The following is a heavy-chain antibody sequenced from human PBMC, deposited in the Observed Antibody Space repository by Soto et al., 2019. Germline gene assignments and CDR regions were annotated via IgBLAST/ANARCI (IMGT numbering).Heavy chain of an antibody. J-gene: IGHJ3*01. Sequence: QVQLVESGGGVVQPGTSLRLSCAASGFTFRQYGMHWVRQAPGKGLDWVAVIFYDGFNEYYADSGRGRFTISRDNSGNMVYLQMNSLRAEDTEGYYGVRGWGGGVHLSCLDLWGQGTAVVVSS. D-gene: IGHD1-1*01. CDR2: IFYDGFNE. CDR3: VRGWGGGVHLSCLDL. V-gene: IGHV3-33*01. CDR1: GFTFRQYG.